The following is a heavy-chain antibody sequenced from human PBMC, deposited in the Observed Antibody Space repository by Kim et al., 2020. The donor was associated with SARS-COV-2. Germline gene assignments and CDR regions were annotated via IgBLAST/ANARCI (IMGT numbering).Heavy chain of an antibody. CDR1: GFTFSSYW. Sequence: GGSLRLSCAASGFTFSSYWISWVRQAPGKGLEWVANIKQDGSEKYYVDSVKGRFTISRDNAKNSLYLQMNSLRAEDTAVYYCARDMGYSYGAYYYYGMDVWGQGTTVTVSS. CDR3: ARDMGYSYGAYYYYGMDV. V-gene: IGHV3-7*03. J-gene: IGHJ6*02. CDR2: IKQDGSEK. D-gene: IGHD5-18*01.